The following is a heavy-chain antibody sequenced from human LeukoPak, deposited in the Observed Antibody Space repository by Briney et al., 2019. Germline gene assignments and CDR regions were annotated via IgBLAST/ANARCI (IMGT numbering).Heavy chain of an antibody. V-gene: IGHV3-21*01. CDR3: ARAHNWKYGSFDF. CDR1: GFTFSSYS. Sequence: GRSLRLSCAASGFTFSSYSMNWVRQAPGRGLEWVSCISSSSSYIYYADSVKGRFTISRDNAKNSLYLQMNSLRAEDTAVYYCARAHNWKYGSFDFWRQGTLVTVSS. CDR2: ISSSSSYI. J-gene: IGHJ4*02. D-gene: IGHD1-7*01.